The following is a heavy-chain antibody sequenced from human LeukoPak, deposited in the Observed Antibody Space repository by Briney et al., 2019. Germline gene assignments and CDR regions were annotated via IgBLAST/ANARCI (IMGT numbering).Heavy chain of an antibody. CDR1: GFTFTSSA. Sequence: GTSVKVSCKASGFTFTSSAVQWVRQARGQRLEWIGRIVVGSGNTNYAQKFQERVTITRDMSTSTAYMELSSLRSEDTAVYYCAAELVRYSSSGGHWGQGTLVTVSS. J-gene: IGHJ4*02. CDR3: AAELVRYSSSGGH. V-gene: IGHV1-58*01. D-gene: IGHD6-13*01. CDR2: IVVGSGNT.